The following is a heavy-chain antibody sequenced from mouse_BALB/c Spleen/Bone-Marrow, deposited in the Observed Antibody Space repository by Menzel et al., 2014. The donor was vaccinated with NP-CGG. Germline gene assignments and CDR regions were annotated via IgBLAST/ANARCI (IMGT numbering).Heavy chain of an antibody. J-gene: IGHJ2*01. Sequence: VQLQQSGAELAKPGASVKMSCKASGYTFTSYWMHWVKQRPGQGLEWIGYINPSTGYTEYNQKFKDKATLTADKSSSTAYMQLSSLTSEDSAVYYCARSNYCGSKDYWGQGTTLTVSS. D-gene: IGHD1-1*01. CDR1: GYTFTSYW. CDR3: ARSNYCGSKDY. CDR2: INPSTGYT. V-gene: IGHV1-7*01.